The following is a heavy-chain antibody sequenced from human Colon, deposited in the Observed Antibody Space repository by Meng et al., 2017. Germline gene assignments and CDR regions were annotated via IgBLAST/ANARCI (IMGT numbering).Heavy chain of an antibody. CDR2: ISQSGTT. D-gene: IGHD3-9*01. J-gene: IGHJ4*02. CDR1: SGSISSSNW. V-gene: IGHV4-4*02. Sequence: QVQLHESGPGLVKPSGTLSLTCAVSSGSISSSNWWSWVRQPPGKGLEWIGEISQSGTTYYNPSLKSRVTITGDWSKNQFSLNLNSVTAADTALYYCVRQGMTSYSWGYWGQGTLVTVFS. CDR3: VRQGMTSYSWGY.